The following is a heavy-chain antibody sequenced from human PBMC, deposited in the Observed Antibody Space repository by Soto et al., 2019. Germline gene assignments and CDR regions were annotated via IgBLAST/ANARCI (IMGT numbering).Heavy chain of an antibody. D-gene: IGHD3-9*01. Sequence: GGSLRLSCAASGFTFSDYYMSWIRQAPGKGLEWVSYISSSSSYTNYADSVKGRFTISRDNAKNSLYLQMNSLRAEDTAVYYCARVDILTGYFDYWGQGTLVTVSS. CDR3: ARVDILTGYFDY. J-gene: IGHJ4*02. V-gene: IGHV3-11*06. CDR2: ISSSSSYT. CDR1: GFTFSDYY.